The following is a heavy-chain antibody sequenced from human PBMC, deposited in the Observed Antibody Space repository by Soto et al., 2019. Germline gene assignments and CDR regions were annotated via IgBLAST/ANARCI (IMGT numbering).Heavy chain of an antibody. CDR2: MYYSGST. V-gene: IGHV4-39*01. CDR1: GGFISSSNYF. D-gene: IGHD7-27*01. CDR3: ARHGERTRRSLNLFDP. J-gene: IGHJ5*02. Sequence: LETLSLTCTVSGGFISSSNYFWGWLRQPPGKGLEWIGSMYYSGSTYYNPSLKSRVTISVDTSKNQFSLKLSSVTAADTAMYYCARHGERTRRSLNLFDPWGQGSLVTVSA.